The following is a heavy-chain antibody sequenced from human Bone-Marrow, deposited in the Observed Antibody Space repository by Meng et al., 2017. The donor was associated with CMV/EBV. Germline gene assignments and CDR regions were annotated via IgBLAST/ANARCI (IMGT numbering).Heavy chain of an antibody. Sequence: GGSRSLSCPPSGFTFSNYGMSWVRQAPGKGLEWVSSISSSGTYIYYADSLKGRFTISRDNAKNSLYLQMNSLRADDTAVYYCARDQASPYSGSAPDVDYWGQGTLVTVSS. CDR2: ISSSGTYI. V-gene: IGHV3-21*01. D-gene: IGHD6-19*01. CDR1: GFTFSNYG. J-gene: IGHJ4*02. CDR3: ARDQASPYSGSAPDVDY.